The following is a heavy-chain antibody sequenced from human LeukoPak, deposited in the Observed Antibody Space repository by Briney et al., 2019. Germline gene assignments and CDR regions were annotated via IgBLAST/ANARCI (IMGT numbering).Heavy chain of an antibody. V-gene: IGHV1-8*01. CDR2: MNPNSGNT. J-gene: IGHJ4*02. Sequence: ASVKVSCKASGYTFTSYDINWVRQATGQGLEWMGWMNPNSGNTGYAQKFQGRVTMTRNTSISTAYMELSSLRSEDTAVYYCARVRNYYDSSGYHPGGYFDYWGQGTLVTVSS. D-gene: IGHD3-22*01. CDR3: ARVRNYYDSSGYHPGGYFDY. CDR1: GYTFTSYD.